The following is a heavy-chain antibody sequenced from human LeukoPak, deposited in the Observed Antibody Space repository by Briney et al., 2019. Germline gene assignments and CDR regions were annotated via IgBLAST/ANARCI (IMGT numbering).Heavy chain of an antibody. V-gene: IGHV1-2*02. J-gene: IGHJ6*03. CDR2: INPNSGGT. D-gene: IGHD3-3*01. CDR3: ARKGGDDFWSGRDPYYYYMDV. Sequence: ASVKVSCKASGYTFTGYYMHWVRQAPGQGLEWMGWINPNSGGTNYAQKFQGRVTMTRDTSTRTAYMELSRLRSDDTAVYYCARKGGDDFWSGRDPYYYYMDVWGKGTTVTVSS. CDR1: GYTFTGYY.